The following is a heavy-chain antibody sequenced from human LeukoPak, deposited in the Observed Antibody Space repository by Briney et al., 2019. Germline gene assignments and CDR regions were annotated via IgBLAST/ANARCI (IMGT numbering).Heavy chain of an antibody. Sequence: ASVKVSCKATGGTFSSYAITWVRQAPGQGLEWMGGIIPIYGTTYYAQSFQGRVTITADESTGTAYVELTSLRSEDTAVYYCARISGSYFAYWGQGTLVTVSS. CDR3: ARISGSYFAY. CDR2: IIPIYGTT. D-gene: IGHD1-26*01. V-gene: IGHV1-69*13. J-gene: IGHJ4*02. CDR1: GGTFSSYA.